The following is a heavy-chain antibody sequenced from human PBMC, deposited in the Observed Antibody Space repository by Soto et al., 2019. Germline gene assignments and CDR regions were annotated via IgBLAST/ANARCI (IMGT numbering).Heavy chain of an antibody. V-gene: IGHV4-34*01. CDR2: INQGGST. Sequence: PSESLSLTCAVYGGFFNDFHWSWIRQPPGKRLEWIGEINQGGSTNYNPSLKSRVTISIDTSKNQFSLRLSSVTAADTAVYHCARVDDIWGQGTMVTVSS. CDR3: ARVDDI. CDR1: GGFFNDFH. J-gene: IGHJ3*02.